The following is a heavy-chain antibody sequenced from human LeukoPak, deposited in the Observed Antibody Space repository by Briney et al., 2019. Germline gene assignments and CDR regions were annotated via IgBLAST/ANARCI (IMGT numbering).Heavy chain of an antibody. Sequence: GGSLRLSCAASGFTFSSYAMSWVRQAPGKGLEWVSAISGSGGSTYYADSVKGRFTISRANSKNTLYLQMNSLRAEDTAVYYCAKTVNIVVVPAENWFDPWGQGTLVTVSS. CDR2: ISGSGGST. CDR1: GFTFSSYA. V-gene: IGHV3-23*01. J-gene: IGHJ5*02. CDR3: AKTVNIVVVPAENWFDP. D-gene: IGHD2-2*01.